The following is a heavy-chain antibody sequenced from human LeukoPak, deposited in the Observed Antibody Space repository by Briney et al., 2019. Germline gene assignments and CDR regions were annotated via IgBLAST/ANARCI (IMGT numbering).Heavy chain of an antibody. CDR2: ISSSSSYI. CDR1: GLTFSSYS. D-gene: IGHD6-13*01. J-gene: IGHJ4*02. Sequence: GGSLRLSCAASGLTFSSYSMNWVRQAPGKGLEWVSSISSSSSYIYYADSVKGRFTISRDNAKNSLYLQMNSLRAEDTAVYYCARADSSSYLFDYWGQGTLVTVSS. CDR3: ARADSSSYLFDY. V-gene: IGHV3-21*01.